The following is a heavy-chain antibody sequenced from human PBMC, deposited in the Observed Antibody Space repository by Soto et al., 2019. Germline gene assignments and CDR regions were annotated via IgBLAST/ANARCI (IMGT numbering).Heavy chain of an antibody. V-gene: IGHV4-34*01. Sequence: PSETLSLTCAVYGGSFSGYYWSWIRQPPGKGLEWIGEINHSGSTNYNPSLKSRVTISVDTSKNQFSLKLSSVTAADTAVYYCARPTAVGGYCLPRYFQHWGQGTLVTVPS. CDR2: INHSGST. D-gene: IGHD2-21*02. J-gene: IGHJ1*01. CDR1: GGSFSGYY. CDR3: ARPTAVGGYCLPRYFQH.